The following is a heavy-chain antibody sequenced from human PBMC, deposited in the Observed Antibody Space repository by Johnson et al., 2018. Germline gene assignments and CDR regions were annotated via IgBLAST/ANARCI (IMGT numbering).Heavy chain of an antibody. V-gene: IGHV3-33*08. CDR3: ARDKSGHLNWFDP. CDR2: IWYDGSNK. CDR1: GFTFSSYG. D-gene: IGHD1-26*01. J-gene: IGHJ5*02. Sequence: QVQLVQSGGGLVQPGRSLRLSCAASGFTFSSYGMHWVRQAPGKGLEWVAVIWYDGSNKYSADSVKGRFTISRDNSKNTLYLQMNSLRAEDTAVYYCARDKSGHLNWFDPWGQGTLVTVSS.